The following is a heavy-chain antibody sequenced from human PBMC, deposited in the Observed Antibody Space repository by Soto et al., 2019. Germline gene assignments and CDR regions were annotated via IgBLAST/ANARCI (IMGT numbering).Heavy chain of an antibody. Sequence: QVQLVESGGGVVQPGESLRLSCAASEFTFSSYAMHWVRQAPGKGLEWVAVVSNDGSNKYYADSVKGRFTISRANSKNTLNLQMNSLRAEDTAVYYCAKDQSTNSRSYHALDVWGQGTTVTVSS. D-gene: IGHD2-8*01. CDR2: VSNDGSNK. CDR3: AKDQSTNSRSYHALDV. CDR1: EFTFSSYA. J-gene: IGHJ6*02. V-gene: IGHV3-30*18.